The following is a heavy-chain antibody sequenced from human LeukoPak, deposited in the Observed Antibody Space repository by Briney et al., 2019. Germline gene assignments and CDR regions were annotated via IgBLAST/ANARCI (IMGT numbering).Heavy chain of an antibody. CDR3: AREVQLSMVRGVWPDY. J-gene: IGHJ4*02. V-gene: IGHV1-2*02. Sequence: ASVKVSCKASGYTFTGYYMHWVRQAPGQGLEWMGWINPNSGDTNYPQKFQGRATITRDPSISTAYMELSRRGSDDTAVYYLAREVQLSMVRGVWPDYWGQGTRVTVSS. CDR1: GYTFTGYY. CDR2: INPNSGDT. D-gene: IGHD3-10*01.